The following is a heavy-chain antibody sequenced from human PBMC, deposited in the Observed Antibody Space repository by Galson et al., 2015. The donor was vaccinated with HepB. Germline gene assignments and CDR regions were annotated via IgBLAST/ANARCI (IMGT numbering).Heavy chain of an antibody. D-gene: IGHD1-1*01. Sequence: SVKVSCKASGYTFTGYYMHWVRQAPGQGLEWMGWINPNSGGTNYAQKFQGRVTMTRDTSISTAYMELSRLRSDDTAVYYCARVPWNDAAHAFDIWGQGTMVTVSS. CDR1: GYTFTGYY. V-gene: IGHV1-2*02. CDR3: ARVPWNDAAHAFDI. CDR2: INPNSGGT. J-gene: IGHJ3*02.